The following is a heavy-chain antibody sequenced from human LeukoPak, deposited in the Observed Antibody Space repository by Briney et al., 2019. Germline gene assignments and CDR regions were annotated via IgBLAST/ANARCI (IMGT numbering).Heavy chain of an antibody. CDR2: ISSSSSYI. V-gene: IGHV3-21*01. CDR1: GFTFSSYS. J-gene: IGHJ4*02. D-gene: IGHD6-13*01. CDR3: ARIRGSSSWYDY. Sequence: PGGSLRLSCAASGFTFSSYSMNWVRQAPGKGLEWVSSISSSSSYIYYADSVKGRFTISRDNAKNSLYLQMNSLRAEDTAVYYCARIRGSSSWYDYWGQGTLVTVSS.